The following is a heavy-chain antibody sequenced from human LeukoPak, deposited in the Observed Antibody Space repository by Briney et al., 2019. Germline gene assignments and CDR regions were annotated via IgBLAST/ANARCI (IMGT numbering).Heavy chain of an antibody. V-gene: IGHV3-48*02. CDR1: GFTFSSYS. CDR3: ARDYSSNWLFDY. Sequence: PGGSLRLSCAASGFTFSSYSMNWVRQAPGKGLEWVSYISSSSSTKYYADSVKGRFTISRDNAKNSLYLQMNSLRDKDTAVYYCARDYSSNWLFDYWGQGTLVTVSS. J-gene: IGHJ4*02. CDR2: ISSSSSTK. D-gene: IGHD6-13*01.